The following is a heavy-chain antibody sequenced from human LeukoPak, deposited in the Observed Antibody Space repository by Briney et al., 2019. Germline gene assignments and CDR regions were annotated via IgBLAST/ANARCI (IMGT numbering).Heavy chain of an antibody. CDR3: ARVLEGSSGQHWYFDL. CDR1: GVSFSGYY. D-gene: IGHD6-19*01. Sequence: SETLSLTCAVYGVSFSGYYWSSIRQPPGKGLEWIGEINHSGSTNYNPSLKSRVTISVDTSKNQFSLRLSSVTAADTAVYYCARVLEGSSGQHWYFDLWGRGTLVTVSS. J-gene: IGHJ2*01. CDR2: INHSGST. V-gene: IGHV4-34*01.